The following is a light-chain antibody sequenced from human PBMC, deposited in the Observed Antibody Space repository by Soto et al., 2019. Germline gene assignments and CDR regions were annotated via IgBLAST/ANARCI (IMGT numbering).Light chain of an antibody. CDR1: QSISRY. J-gene: IGKJ1*01. Sequence: DIQMTQSPSSLPASVGDRVTITCRASQSISRYINWYQQKPGKAPKLLIYGAFSLQSGVPSRFSGSGSGTDFTLTISSLQPEDFATYYCQQSYRTPQTFGQGTKVDIK. CDR2: GAF. CDR3: QQSYRTPQT. V-gene: IGKV1-39*01.